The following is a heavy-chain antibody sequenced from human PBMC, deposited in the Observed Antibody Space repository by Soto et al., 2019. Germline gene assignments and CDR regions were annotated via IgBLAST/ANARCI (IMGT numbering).Heavy chain of an antibody. J-gene: IGHJ4*02. CDR3: AKEQGSSWSEIGY. D-gene: IGHD6-13*01. CDR1: GFTFSNYA. V-gene: IGHV3-23*01. Sequence: EVQLLESGGGLVQPGGSLRLSCAASGFTFSNYAVTWVRQAPGKGLEWVSTISGSGGSTYYADSVKGRFTISRDNSKNTLYLQMNSRRAEDTAVYDCAKEQGSSWSEIGYWGQGTLVTVSS. CDR2: ISGSGGST.